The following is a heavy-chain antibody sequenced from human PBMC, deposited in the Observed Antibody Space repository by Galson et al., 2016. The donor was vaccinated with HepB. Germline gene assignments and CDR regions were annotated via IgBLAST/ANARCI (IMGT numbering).Heavy chain of an antibody. CDR1: GFAFSSHW. J-gene: IGHJ6*02. D-gene: IGHD2-8*01. Sequence: SLKLSCAASGFAFSSHWMHWVRQDLGKGLVWVSRINSDGTISNYADSFKGRFTFSRDNAKNSLFLQMNSLRAEETALYYCAKDRVYYDDFTDFTGRYYYGMDVWGQGTTVTVS. CDR3: AKDRVYYDDFTDFTGRYYYGMDV. V-gene: IGHV3-74*01. CDR2: INSDGTIS.